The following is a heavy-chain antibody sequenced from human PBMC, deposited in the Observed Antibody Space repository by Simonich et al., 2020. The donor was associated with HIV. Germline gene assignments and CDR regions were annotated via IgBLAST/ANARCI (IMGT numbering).Heavy chain of an antibody. J-gene: IGHJ4*02. V-gene: IGHV7-4-1*02. CDR2: SNTNTGNP. Sequence: QVQLVQSGSELKKPGASVNVSCKASGYPFTTHAMNWVRQAPGQGLEWMGWSNTNTGNPTYAQGVTGRFVFSLDTSVSTAYLQISSLKDEDTAVYYCVREVRSFDYWGQGTLITVSS. CDR1: GYPFTTHA. CDR3: VREVRSFDY. D-gene: IGHD4-17*01.